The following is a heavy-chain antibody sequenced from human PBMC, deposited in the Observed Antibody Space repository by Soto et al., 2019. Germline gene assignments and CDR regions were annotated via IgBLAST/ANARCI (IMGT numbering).Heavy chain of an antibody. CDR3: ASWRTGSGTGVPYYFDY. J-gene: IGHJ4*02. CDR1: GGSISSGGYY. D-gene: IGHD3-10*01. V-gene: IGHV4-31*03. Sequence: QVQLQESGPGLVKPSQTLSLTCTVSGGSISSGGYYWSWIRQHPGKGLEWIGYIYYSGSTYYNPSLKSRVTISVDTSKNQFALKLSSVTAADTAVYYCASWRTGSGTGVPYYFDYWGQGTLVTVSS. CDR2: IYYSGST.